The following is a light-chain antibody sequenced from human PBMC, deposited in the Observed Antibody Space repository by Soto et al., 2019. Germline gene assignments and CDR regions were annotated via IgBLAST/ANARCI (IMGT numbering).Light chain of an antibody. CDR3: QQYGSSPRT. CDR2: GAS. V-gene: IGKV3-20*01. J-gene: IGKJ1*01. Sequence: EIVLTQSAGTLSLSPGERATLSCRASQSVSRSYLAWYQQKPGQALRLLIYGASSMATGIPDRFSGSGSGTDFTLTISRLEPEDFAVYYCQQYGSSPRTFGQGTKVEIK. CDR1: QSVSRSY.